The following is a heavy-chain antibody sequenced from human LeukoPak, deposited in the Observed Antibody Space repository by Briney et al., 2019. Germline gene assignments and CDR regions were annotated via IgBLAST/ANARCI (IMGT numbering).Heavy chain of an antibody. CDR1: GGFFSGYY. D-gene: IGHD2-2*01. Sequence: ETLPFNCGGEGGFFSGYYWRWLRQHPGKGLEWIGEINHSGSTNYNPSVKGRVTISVDTSKNQFSLKLSTVTAADTAVYFCASGEYQLLTYFDYWGQGTLVTVYS. V-gene: IGHV4-34*01. J-gene: IGHJ4*02. CDR3: ASGEYQLLTYFDY. CDR2: INHSGST.